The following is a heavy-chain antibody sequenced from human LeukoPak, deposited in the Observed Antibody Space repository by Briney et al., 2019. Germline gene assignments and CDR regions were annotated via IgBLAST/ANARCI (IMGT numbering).Heavy chain of an antibody. V-gene: IGHV3-23*01. J-gene: IGHJ4*02. CDR3: AIFYDILTSYIDY. CDR1: GFTFSGYA. D-gene: IGHD3-9*01. CDR2: ISGGGGTTYYA. Sequence: GGSLRLSCAASGFTFSGYAMSWVRQSPGKGLEWVSAISGGGGTTYYAYYADSVKGRFTISRDNSKNTLYLLMNSLRAEDTAVYYCAIFYDILTSYIDYWGQGTLVTVSS.